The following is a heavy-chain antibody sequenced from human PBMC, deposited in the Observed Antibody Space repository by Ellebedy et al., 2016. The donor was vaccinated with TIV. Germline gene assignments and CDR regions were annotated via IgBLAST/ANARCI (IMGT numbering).Heavy chain of an antibody. Sequence: GESLKISCAASGFTFSSYAMHWVRQAPGKGLEWVAVISYDGSNKYYADSVKGRFTISRDNSKNTLYLQMNSLRAEDTAVYYCARDSRTTVTIDYWGQGTLVTVSS. CDR3: ARDSRTTVTIDY. V-gene: IGHV3-30*04. CDR2: ISYDGSNK. D-gene: IGHD4-17*01. CDR1: GFTFSSYA. J-gene: IGHJ4*02.